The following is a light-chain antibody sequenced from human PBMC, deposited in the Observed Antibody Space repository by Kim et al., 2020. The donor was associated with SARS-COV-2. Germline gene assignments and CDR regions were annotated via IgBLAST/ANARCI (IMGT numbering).Light chain of an antibody. Sequence: VSPGKTASIPCSADKLGDKYACWYQQKPGQSPVLVIYHRDKRPPGIHERFSASNSGNTATLTISGTQAMDEADYYCQAWDTNTVLFGGGTQLTVL. J-gene: IGLJ2*01. CDR1: KLGDKY. CDR3: QAWDTNTVL. V-gene: IGLV3-1*01. CDR2: HRD.